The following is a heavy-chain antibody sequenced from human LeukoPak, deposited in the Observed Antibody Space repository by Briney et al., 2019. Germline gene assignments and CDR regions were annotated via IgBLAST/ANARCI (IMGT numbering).Heavy chain of an antibody. CDR1: GGTFSNYA. D-gene: IGHD1-26*01. V-gene: IGHV1-69*06. Sequence: GASVKVSCKASGGTFSNYAISWVRQAPRQGLEWMGGIIPIFGTANYAQKFRGRVTITADKSTRTAYMELSSLRSDDTAVYYCARVLYSGSYPVGYWGQGTLVTVSS. J-gene: IGHJ4*02. CDR3: ARVLYSGSYPVGY. CDR2: IIPIFGTA.